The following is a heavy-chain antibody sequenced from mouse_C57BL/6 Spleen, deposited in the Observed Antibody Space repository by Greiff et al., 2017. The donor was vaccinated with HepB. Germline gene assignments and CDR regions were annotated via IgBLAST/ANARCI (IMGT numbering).Heavy chain of an antibody. V-gene: IGHV5-9-1*02. Sequence: EVTLVESGEGLVKPGGSLKLSCAASGFTFSSYAMSWVRQTPEKRLEWVAYISRGGDYIYYADTVKGRFTIPRDNARNTLYLQMSSLKSEDTAMYYSTSPYYGSSYAMDYWGQGTSVTVAS. CDR3: TSPYYGSSYAMDY. J-gene: IGHJ4*01. D-gene: IGHD1-1*01. CDR2: ISRGGDYI. CDR1: GFTFSSYA.